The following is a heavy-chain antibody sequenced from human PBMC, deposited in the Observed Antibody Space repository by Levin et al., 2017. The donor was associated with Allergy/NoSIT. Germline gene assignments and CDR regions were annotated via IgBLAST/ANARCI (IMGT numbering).Heavy chain of an antibody. D-gene: IGHD6-13*01. J-gene: IGHJ2*01. CDR3: AKGGIAADHWYFDL. Sequence: GGSLRLSCAASGFTFSSYGMHWVRQAPGKGLEWVAVISYDGSNKYYADSVKGRFTISRDNSKNTLYLQMNSLRAEDTAVYYCAKGGIAADHWYFDLWGRGTLVTVSS. CDR2: ISYDGSNK. V-gene: IGHV3-30*18. CDR1: GFTFSSYG.